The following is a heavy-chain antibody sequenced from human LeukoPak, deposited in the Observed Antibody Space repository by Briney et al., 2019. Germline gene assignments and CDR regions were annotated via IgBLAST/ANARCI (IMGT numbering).Heavy chain of an antibody. J-gene: IGHJ5*02. Sequence: GGSLRLSCAASGFSVSSNYMNWVRQAPGKGLEWVSVIYSGGITYYADSVKGRFTISRDNSKNTLYLQMDSLRVEDTAVYYCARGDHNWNDAGGLDPWGQGTLVTVSS. CDR3: ARGDHNWNDAGGLDP. CDR2: IYSGGIT. D-gene: IGHD1-1*01. CDR1: GFSVSSNY. V-gene: IGHV3-53*01.